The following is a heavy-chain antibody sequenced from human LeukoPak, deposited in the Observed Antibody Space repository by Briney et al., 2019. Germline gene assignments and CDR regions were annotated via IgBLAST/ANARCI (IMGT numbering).Heavy chain of an antibody. Sequence: ASVKVSCKASGGTFSSYAISWVRQAPGQGLEWMGGIIPIFGTANYAQKFQGRVTITADESTSTAYMGLSSLRSEDTAVYYCARVHEGNYYDSSGYSLDYWGQGTLVTVSS. CDR3: ARVHEGNYYDSSGYSLDY. D-gene: IGHD3-22*01. J-gene: IGHJ4*02. V-gene: IGHV1-69*13. CDR2: IIPIFGTA. CDR1: GGTFSSYA.